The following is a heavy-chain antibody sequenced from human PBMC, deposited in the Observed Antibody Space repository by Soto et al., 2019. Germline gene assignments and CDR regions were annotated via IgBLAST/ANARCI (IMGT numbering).Heavy chain of an antibody. Sequence: QVQLEESGGGVVQPGRSLRLSCVGTGFTFSSYAMHWVRQAPGKGLEWVAVISNDGTNKYYADSVEGRITISRENSKNTLYLQMHSLRSEDTAVYYCARGTTLAIFDYGMDVWGQGATVTVSS. CDR3: ARGTTLAIFDYGMDV. D-gene: IGHD3-3*01. CDR1: GFTFSSYA. CDR2: ISNDGTNK. V-gene: IGHV3-30-3*01. J-gene: IGHJ6*02.